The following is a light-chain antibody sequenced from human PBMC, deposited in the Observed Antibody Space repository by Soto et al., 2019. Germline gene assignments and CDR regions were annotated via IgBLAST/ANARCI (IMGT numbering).Light chain of an antibody. V-gene: IGLV2-11*01. CDR1: SSDVGGYNY. CDR2: DVS. CDR3: CSYAGSLWV. J-gene: IGLJ3*02. Sequence: QSALTQPRSVSGSPGQSVTISCTGTSSDVGGYNYVSWYQQHPGKAPKLMIYDVSKRPSGVPDRFSGSKSGNTASLTISGLQAEDEADYYCCSYAGSLWVFGGRTKLTVL.